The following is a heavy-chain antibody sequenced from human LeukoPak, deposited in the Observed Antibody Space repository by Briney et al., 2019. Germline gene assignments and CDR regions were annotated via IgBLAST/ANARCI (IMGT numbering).Heavy chain of an antibody. J-gene: IGHJ5*02. CDR2: ISDSGGST. CDR1: GFTFSSYA. Sequence: GGSLRLSCAASGFTFSSYAMSWVRQAPGKGLEWVSAISDSGGSTYYADSVKGRFTISRDNSKNTLCLQMNSLTAEDTAVYYCARPWVGELSSPSHLWGQGTLVTVSS. CDR3: ARPWVGELSSPSHL. D-gene: IGHD3-16*02. V-gene: IGHV3-23*01.